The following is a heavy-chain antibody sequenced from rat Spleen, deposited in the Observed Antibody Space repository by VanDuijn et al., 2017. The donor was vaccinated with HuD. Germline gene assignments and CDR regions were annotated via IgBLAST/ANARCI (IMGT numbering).Heavy chain of an antibody. CDR2: ISGSSGTI. D-gene: IGHD1-11*01. V-gene: IGHV5-34*01. CDR1: GFTFSDYG. CDR3: ATGFHGGSGEGWFTY. J-gene: IGHJ3*01. Sequence: EVQLVESGGGLVQPGRSLKLSCVASGFTFSDYGMNWIRQAPGKGLEWVVYISGSSGTIFYADTVKDRFTISRDNAKNTLYFQLSSLRSEDTALYYCATGFHGGSGEGWFTYWGQGTLVTVSS.